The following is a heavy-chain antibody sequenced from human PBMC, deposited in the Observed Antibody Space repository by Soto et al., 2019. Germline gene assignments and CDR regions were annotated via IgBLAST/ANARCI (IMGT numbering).Heavy chain of an antibody. Sequence: QLHLQESGPGLVKPSETLSLTCTVSGDSISSSLYYWGWIRQPPGKGLEWIGSMYYSGSTNYNPSLKSRVTISVDTSKNQFSLKLSSVTAADTAVYYCARGYRSLDYWGQGTLVTVSS. CDR1: GDSISSSLYY. CDR2: MYYSGST. CDR3: ARGYRSLDY. V-gene: IGHV4-39*07. D-gene: IGHD4-4*01. J-gene: IGHJ4*02.